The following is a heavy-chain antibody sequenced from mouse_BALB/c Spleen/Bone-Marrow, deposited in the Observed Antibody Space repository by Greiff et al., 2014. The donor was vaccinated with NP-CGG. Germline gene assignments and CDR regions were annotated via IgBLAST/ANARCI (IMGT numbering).Heavy chain of an antibody. Sequence: VQLVESGAELVKPGASVKLSCKASGYTFTSYYMYWVKQRPGQGLEWIGEINPNNDGTNFNEKFKSKATLTVDKSSSTAYMQLSSPTSEDSAVYYCARAAYDPYAMDYWGQGTSVTVSS. CDR1: GYTFTSYY. V-gene: IGHV1S81*02. J-gene: IGHJ4*01. CDR3: ARAAYDPYAMDY. CDR2: INPNNDGT. D-gene: IGHD2-3*01.